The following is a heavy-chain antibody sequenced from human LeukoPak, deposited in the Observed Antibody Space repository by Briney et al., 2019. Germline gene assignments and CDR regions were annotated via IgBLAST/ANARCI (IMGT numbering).Heavy chain of an antibody. J-gene: IGHJ4*02. CDR3: ARGTLNIPGEHGAFDY. CDR1: GFTFSSYG. CDR2: ISTSSSYI. Sequence: GGTLRLSCAASGFTFSSYGMKWVRQAPGEGLEWVSSISTSSSYIHYADSVKGRFTISRDNAKNSLYLQMNSLRAEDTAVYYCARGTLNIPGEHGAFDYWGQGTLVTVSS. V-gene: IGHV3-21*01. D-gene: IGHD1-14*01.